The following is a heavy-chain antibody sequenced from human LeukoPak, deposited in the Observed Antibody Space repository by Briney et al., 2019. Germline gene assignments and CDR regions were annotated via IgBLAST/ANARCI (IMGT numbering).Heavy chain of an antibody. V-gene: IGHV4-59*01. Sequence: SETLSLTCTVSGGSISSYYWSWIRQPPGKGLEWIGYIYYSGSTNYTPSLKSRISISVDTSRNQFSLKLNSVTAADTAVYYCARSGRGSSAGFDYWGQGTLVTVSS. D-gene: IGHD3-10*01. CDR3: ARSGRGSSAGFDY. CDR2: IYYSGST. J-gene: IGHJ4*02. CDR1: GGSISSYY.